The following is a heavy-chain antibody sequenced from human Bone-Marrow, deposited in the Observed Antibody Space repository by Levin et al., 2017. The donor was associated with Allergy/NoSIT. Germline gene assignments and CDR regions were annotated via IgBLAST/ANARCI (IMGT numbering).Heavy chain of an antibody. CDR2: SGST. J-gene: IGHJ6*03. CDR1: SDSLSRSS. Sequence: SQTLSLPCTVSSDSLSRSSWSWIRQAPGKGLEWIGYSGSTNYYPSLKSRVTISVDTSKNQLSLKLSSVTAADTAVYYCARHAQSRQTYYYYYYMDVWGTGTTVIVSS. CDR3: ARHAQSRQTYYYYYYMDV. D-gene: IGHD6-19*01. V-gene: IGHV4-59*08.